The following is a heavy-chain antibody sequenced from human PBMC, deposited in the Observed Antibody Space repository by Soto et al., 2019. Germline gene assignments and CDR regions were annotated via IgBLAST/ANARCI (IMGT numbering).Heavy chain of an antibody. Sequence: QVQLVESGGGVVQPGRSLRLSCATSGFTFNDYPFHWIRQAPGKGLEWVAVIAYDGNIKLYADSVKGRFTISRDSSDNTIYLQMNSLRLEDSALYYCARDMFRGGPDYLDFWGQGTLVTVSS. V-gene: IGHV3-30-3*01. D-gene: IGHD3-10*01. CDR2: IAYDGNIK. CDR3: ARDMFRGGPDYLDF. CDR1: GFTFNDYP. J-gene: IGHJ4*02.